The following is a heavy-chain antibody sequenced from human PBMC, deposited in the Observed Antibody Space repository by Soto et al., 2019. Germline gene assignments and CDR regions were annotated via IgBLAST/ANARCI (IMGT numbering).Heavy chain of an antibody. CDR2: INAGNGNT. V-gene: IGHV1-3*01. CDR3: ARGIAVAGTLDY. D-gene: IGHD6-19*01. J-gene: IGHJ4*02. CDR1: GYTFTSYA. Sequence: ASVKVSCKASGYTFTSYAMHWVRQAPGQRLEWMGWINAGNGNTKYSQKFQGRVTITRDTSASTAYMELSSLRSEDTAVYYCARGIAVAGTLDYWGQGTLVTGLL.